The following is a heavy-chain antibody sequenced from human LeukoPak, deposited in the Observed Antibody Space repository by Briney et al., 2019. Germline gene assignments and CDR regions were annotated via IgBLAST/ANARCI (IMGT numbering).Heavy chain of an antibody. J-gene: IGHJ4*02. D-gene: IGHD3-16*01. CDR3: AKTYKFGGVNDY. Sequence: RSGGSLRLSCAASGFTFSNYAMHWVRQAPGKGLEWVAVISYDGSNKYYADSVKGRFTISRDNSKNTLYLQMNSLRAEDTAVYYCAKTYKFGGVNDYWGQGTLVTVSS. V-gene: IGHV3-30*04. CDR2: ISYDGSNK. CDR1: GFTFSNYA.